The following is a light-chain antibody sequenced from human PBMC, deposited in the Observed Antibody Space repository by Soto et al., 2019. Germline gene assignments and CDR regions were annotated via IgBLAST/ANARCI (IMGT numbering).Light chain of an antibody. CDR2: EVS. J-gene: IGLJ1*01. Sequence: QPVLTQPPSASGSPGQSVTISCTGTTSDVGAYNYVSWYQQHPGKAPKLVIYEVSRRPSGVPDRFSGSKSGNTASLTVSGLQAEDEADYYCSSYAGDNKGVFGTG. CDR3: SSYAGDNKGV. CDR1: TSDVGAYNY. V-gene: IGLV2-8*01.